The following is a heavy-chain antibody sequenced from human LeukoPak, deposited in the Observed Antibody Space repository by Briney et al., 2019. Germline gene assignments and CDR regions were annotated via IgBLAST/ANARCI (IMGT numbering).Heavy chain of an antibody. J-gene: IGHJ4*02. CDR1: GFTFSSYA. CDR2: ISGSGGST. CDR3: AKAVGPIVGATLGSDY. Sequence: GGSPRLSCAASGFTFSSYAMSWVRQAPGKGLEWVSAISGSGGSTYYADSVKGRFTISRDNSKNTLYLQMNSLRAEDTAVYYCAKAVGPIVGATLGSDYWGQGTLVTVSS. V-gene: IGHV3-23*01. D-gene: IGHD1-26*01.